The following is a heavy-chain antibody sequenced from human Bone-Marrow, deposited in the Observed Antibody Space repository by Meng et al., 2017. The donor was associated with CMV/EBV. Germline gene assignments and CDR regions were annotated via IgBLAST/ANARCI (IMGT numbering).Heavy chain of an antibody. CDR2: IKEDGSEK. CDR3: ARDRPYSGSLDY. Sequence: GGSLRLSCVASGFTFSSHWMTWVRQAPGKGLEWVANIKEDGSEKNYVDSVKGRFTISRDNAKNSLYLQMNSLRAEDTAVYYCARDRPYSGSLDYWGQGTLVTVSS. D-gene: IGHD1-26*01. J-gene: IGHJ4*02. CDR1: GFTFSSHW. V-gene: IGHV3-7*01.